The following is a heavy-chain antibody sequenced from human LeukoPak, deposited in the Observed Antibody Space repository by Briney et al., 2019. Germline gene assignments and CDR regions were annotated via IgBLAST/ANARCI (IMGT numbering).Heavy chain of an antibody. Sequence: SVKVSCKASGGTFSGYAISWVRQAPGQGLEWMGGIIPIFGTANYAQKFQGRVTITTDESTSTAYMELSSLRSEDTAVYYCARRSSGWNWFDPWGQGTLVTVSS. D-gene: IGHD6-19*01. CDR2: IIPIFGTA. CDR3: ARRSSGWNWFDP. J-gene: IGHJ5*02. V-gene: IGHV1-69*05. CDR1: GGTFSGYA.